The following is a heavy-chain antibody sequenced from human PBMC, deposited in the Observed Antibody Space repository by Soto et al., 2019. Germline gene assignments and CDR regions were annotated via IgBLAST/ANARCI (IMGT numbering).Heavy chain of an antibody. CDR1: GGSISTYY. Sequence: QVQLQESGPGLVKPSETLSLTCTVTGGSISTYYWSWIRQPTRKGLEWIGHIYYTGNTNYNPSLKSRVTISVDTSTNRFSLRLRSVSAADTAVYYCARAQSFEFHNCFDPWGQGTLVTVSS. CDR2: IYYTGNT. V-gene: IGHV4-59*13. D-gene: IGHD3-10*01. CDR3: ARAQSFEFHNCFDP. J-gene: IGHJ5*02.